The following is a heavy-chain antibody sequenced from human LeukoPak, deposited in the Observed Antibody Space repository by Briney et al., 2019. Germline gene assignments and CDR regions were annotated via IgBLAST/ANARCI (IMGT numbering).Heavy chain of an antibody. D-gene: IGHD3-10*01. CDR1: GASISGGYYY. Sequence: PSQTLSLTCTVSGASISGGYYYWSWIRQHPGKGLEWIGYISYSGSTSYNPSLKSRITMSADTSKSYFSLKLSSVTAADTAVYYCARSSMVRGVIEYPENDYWGQGTLVTVSS. CDR2: ISYSGST. J-gene: IGHJ4*02. CDR3: ARSSMVRGVIEYPENDY. V-gene: IGHV4-31*03.